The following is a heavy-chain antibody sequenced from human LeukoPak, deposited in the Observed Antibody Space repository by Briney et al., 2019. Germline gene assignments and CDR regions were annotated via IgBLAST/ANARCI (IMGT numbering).Heavy chain of an antibody. Sequence: PGGSLRLSCVASGFTFVSHWMTWVRQAPGKGLEWVANINQDGSERYYVDSVKGRFTISRDNAKNSLYLQMNSLRAEDTAVYYCARVLHKRNYDSGVYYGYWGQGTLVTVSS. J-gene: IGHJ4*01. V-gene: IGHV3-7*04. CDR2: INQDGSER. CDR1: GFTFVSHW. CDR3: ARVLHKRNYDSGVYYGY. D-gene: IGHD3-22*01.